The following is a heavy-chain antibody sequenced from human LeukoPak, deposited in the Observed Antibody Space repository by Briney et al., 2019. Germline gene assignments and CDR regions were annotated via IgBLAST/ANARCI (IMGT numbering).Heavy chain of an antibody. J-gene: IGHJ3*02. V-gene: IGHV3-66*01. CDR3: GLAAYYYDSSGSDDAFDI. D-gene: IGHD3-22*01. Sequence: PGGSLRLSCAASGFPVSDNYMSWVRQTPGKGLEWVSLIYSSGSSYYADSVKGRFTISRDNSKNTVYLQMSSLRAEDTAVYYCGLAAYYYDSSGSDDAFDIWGQGTMVIVSS. CDR1: GFPVSDNY. CDR2: IYSSGSS.